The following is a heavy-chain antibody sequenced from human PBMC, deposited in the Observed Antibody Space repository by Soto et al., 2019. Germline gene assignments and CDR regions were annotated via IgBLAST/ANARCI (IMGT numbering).Heavy chain of an antibody. CDR2: ITASGGDT. CDR1: GFTFNNYA. D-gene: IGHD2-2*01. Sequence: EVQLLESGGGLIQPGGSLRLPCAASGFTFNNYAMGWVRQAPGKGLEWVSAITASGGDTYYTDSVKGRFAISRDNSKNTLYLQMNSLRVEDTAVYYCAKLGSSSWSPHYYFDYWGQGTLVTVSS. V-gene: IGHV3-23*01. J-gene: IGHJ4*02. CDR3: AKLGSSSWSPHYYFDY.